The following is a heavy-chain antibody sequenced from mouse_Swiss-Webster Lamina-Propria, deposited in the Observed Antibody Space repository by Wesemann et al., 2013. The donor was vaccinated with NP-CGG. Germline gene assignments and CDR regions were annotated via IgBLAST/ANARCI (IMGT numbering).Heavy chain of an antibody. CDR3: ARRRGNPY. D-gene: IGHD2-1*01. V-gene: IGHV5-9-1*01. Sequence: LEWVATISSGGSYTYYPDSVKGRFTISRDNAKNTLYLQMSSLRSEDTAMYYCARRRGNPYWGQGTTLTVSS. CDR2: ISSGGSYT. J-gene: IGHJ2*01.